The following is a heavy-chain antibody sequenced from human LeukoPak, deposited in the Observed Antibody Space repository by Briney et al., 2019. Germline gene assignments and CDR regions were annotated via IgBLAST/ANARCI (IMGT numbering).Heavy chain of an antibody. D-gene: IGHD3-16*02. V-gene: IGHV4-30-4*01. CDR1: GGSISSGDYY. CDR2: IYYSGST. CDR3: AREDMITFGGVIVITRDAFDI. Sequence: PSETLSLTCTVSGGSISSGDYYWSWIRQPPGKGLEWIGYIYYSGSTNYNPSLKSRVTILVDTSKNQFSLKLSSVTAADTAVYYCAREDMITFGGVIVITRDAFDIWGQGTMVTVSS. J-gene: IGHJ3*02.